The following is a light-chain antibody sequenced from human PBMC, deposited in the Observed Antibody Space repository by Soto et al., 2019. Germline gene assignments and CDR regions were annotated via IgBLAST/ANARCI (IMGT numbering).Light chain of an antibody. CDR2: DVS. CDR3: CSYAGSFYV. J-gene: IGLJ1*01. V-gene: IGLV2-11*01. CDR1: SSDFGGYNY. Sequence: QSVLTQPRSVSGSPGQSATISCTGTSSDFGGYNYVSWYQQHPGKAPKLMIYDVSERPSGVPDRFSGSKSGNTASLTISGLQAEDEAAYYCCSYAGSFYVFGSGTKVTVL.